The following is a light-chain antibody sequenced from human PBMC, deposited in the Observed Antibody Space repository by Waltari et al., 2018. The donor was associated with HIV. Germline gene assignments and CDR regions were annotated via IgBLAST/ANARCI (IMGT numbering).Light chain of an antibody. J-gene: IGLJ3*02. CDR3: AAWDDSLSGPV. Sequence: QSILTQPPSTSGTPGQRVTISCSGSGSNIGSNSVSWYHLLLGTAPKLLIYRNNQRPSGVPDRFSGSTSATSASLAIGGLRSEDEADYYCAAWDDSLSGPVFGGGTKLTVL. CDR2: RNN. V-gene: IGLV1-47*01. CDR1: GSNIGSNS.